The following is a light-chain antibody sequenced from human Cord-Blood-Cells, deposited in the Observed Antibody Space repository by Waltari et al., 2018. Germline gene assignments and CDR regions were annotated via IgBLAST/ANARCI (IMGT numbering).Light chain of an antibody. CDR1: QSISSY. CDR2: AAS. Sequence: DIQMTQSPSSLSASVGARVTIPCRASQSISSYLYWYQQKPGKAPKLLIYAASSLQSGVPSRFSGSGSGTDFTLTISSLQPEDFATYYCQQSYSTPSWTFGQGTKVEIK. CDR3: QQSYSTPSWT. J-gene: IGKJ1*01. V-gene: IGKV1-39*01.